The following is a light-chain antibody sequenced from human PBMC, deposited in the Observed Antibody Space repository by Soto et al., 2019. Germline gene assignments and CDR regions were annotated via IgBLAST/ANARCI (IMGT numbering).Light chain of an antibody. CDR1: QDISSW. Sequence: DIQRPQDTYTLSASVGDRVTITCLASQDISSWLAWYQQKLGEAPKLLIYAASSLQSGVPSRFSGSGSGTDFTLSISSLQPEDSATYYCQQSYISPITLGQGTRLQIK. CDR2: AAS. V-gene: IGKV1-39*01. J-gene: IGKJ5*01. CDR3: QQSYISPIT.